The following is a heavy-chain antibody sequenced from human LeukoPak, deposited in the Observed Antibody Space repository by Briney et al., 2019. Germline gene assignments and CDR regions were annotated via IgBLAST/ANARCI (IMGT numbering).Heavy chain of an antibody. CDR1: GFTFRSYA. J-gene: IGHJ3*02. D-gene: IGHD3-10*01. CDR3: AKGTGVRGVLGAFDI. Sequence: GGSLRLSCAASGFTFRSYAMSWVRQAPGKGLEWVSAISGSGGSTYYADSVKGRFTISRDNSKNTLYLQMNSLRAEDTAVYYCAKGTGVRGVLGAFDIWGQGTMVTVSS. CDR2: ISGSGGST. V-gene: IGHV3-23*01.